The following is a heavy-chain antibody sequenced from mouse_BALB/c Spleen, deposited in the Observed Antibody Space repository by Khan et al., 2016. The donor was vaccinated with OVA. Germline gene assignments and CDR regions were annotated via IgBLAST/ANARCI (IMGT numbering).Heavy chain of an antibody. J-gene: IGHJ4*01. CDR2: IWGDGTT. Sequence: VQLQESGPGLVAPSQSLSITCTVSGFSLTGYGVTWVRQPPGKGLEWLGMIWGDGTTDYKSALKSRLSINKDNSKSQVFLKMNSLQTDDTARYDCARAYYGNYREAMDYWGQGTSVTVSS. CDR3: ARAYYGNYREAMDY. CDR1: GFSLTGYG. V-gene: IGHV2-6-7*01. D-gene: IGHD2-10*01.